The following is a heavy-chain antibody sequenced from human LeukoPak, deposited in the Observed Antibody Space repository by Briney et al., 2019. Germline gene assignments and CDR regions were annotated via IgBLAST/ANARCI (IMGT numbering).Heavy chain of an antibody. V-gene: IGHV3-30*04. CDR3: ARGEQLALDC. Sequence: GGSLRLSCAASGFTFDDYAMHWVRQAPGKGLEWVAVITYDGSNKYYADSVKGRFTISRDNSKNTLYLQMNSLRAEDTAVYYCARGEQLALDCWGQGTLVTVSS. J-gene: IGHJ4*02. D-gene: IGHD6-13*01. CDR2: ITYDGSNK. CDR1: GFTFDDYA.